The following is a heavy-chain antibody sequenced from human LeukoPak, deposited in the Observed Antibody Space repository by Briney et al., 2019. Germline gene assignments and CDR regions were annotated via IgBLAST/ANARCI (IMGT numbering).Heavy chain of an antibody. Sequence: ASVTVSCKASGYIFTSYGVSWVRQAPGQGLEWMGWIGAFNGNTNYAQKFRGRVTMTTEASTSTAYMELRSLRSDDTAFYYCAREPGLARSTFFDYWGQGTLVTVST. CDR2: IGAFNGNT. V-gene: IGHV1-18*01. D-gene: IGHD3-16*01. CDR1: GYIFTSYG. J-gene: IGHJ4*02. CDR3: AREPGLARSTFFDY.